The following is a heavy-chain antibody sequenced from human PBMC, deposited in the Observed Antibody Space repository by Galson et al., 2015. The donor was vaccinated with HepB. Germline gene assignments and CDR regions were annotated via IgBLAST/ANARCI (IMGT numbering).Heavy chain of an antibody. J-gene: IGHJ6*02. CDR3: AKAGSPYDYSYGMDV. CDR2: TSNDGSKK. D-gene: IGHD3-16*01. Sequence: SLRLSCAGSGFIFGNYEIHWVRQAPGKGLEWVAVTSNDGSKKFYADSVKGRFTISRDSPRNTLFLQMNNLRAEDAAVYYCAKAGSPYDYSYGMDVWGQGTTVTVSS. CDR1: GFIFGNYE. V-gene: IGHV3-30*18.